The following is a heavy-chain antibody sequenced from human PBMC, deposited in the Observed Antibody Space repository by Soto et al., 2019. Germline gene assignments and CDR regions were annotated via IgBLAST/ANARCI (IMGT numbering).Heavy chain of an antibody. Sequence: HPXGSLRLSCTASGFTFSSYGMGGVRQAPGKGLQWVSTIRGDGGQTHYTDSVKGRFSISRDNSKNTVYLQMDSLRAEDTAMYFCARDVGLDSDDFFAYWGQGTQVTVSS. CDR1: GFTFSSYG. J-gene: IGHJ4*02. V-gene: IGHV3-23*01. CDR2: IRGDGGQT. CDR3: ARDVGLDSDDFFAY. D-gene: IGHD3-9*01.